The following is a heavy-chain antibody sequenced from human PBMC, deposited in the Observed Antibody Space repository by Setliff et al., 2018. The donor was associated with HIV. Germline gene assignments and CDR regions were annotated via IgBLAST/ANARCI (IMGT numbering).Heavy chain of an antibody. CDR2: TRNKARGYTT. D-gene: IGHD3-3*01. CDR1: GFTFSNYG. CDR3: ARDNLYYNLYDGSPVYGMDV. J-gene: IGHJ6*02. Sequence: RLSCAATGFTFSNYGMHWVRQAPGKGLEWVGRTRNKARGYTTEYAASVEGRFTISRDDSKNSLYLQMNGLRVEDTGVYYCARDNLYYNLYDGSPVYGMDVWGQGTTVTVSS. V-gene: IGHV3-72*01.